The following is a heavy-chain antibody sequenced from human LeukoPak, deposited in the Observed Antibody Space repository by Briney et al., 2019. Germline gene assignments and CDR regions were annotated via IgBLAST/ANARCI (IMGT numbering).Heavy chain of an antibody. CDR3: ARAAVDCSSTSCYLYYYYYYGMDV. V-gene: IGHV4-4*01. Sequence: SETLSLTCAVSGGSISSSNWWSWVRQPPGKGLEWIGEIYHSGSTNYNPSLKSRVTISVDKSKNQFSLKLSSVTAADTAVYCCARAAVDCSSTSCYLYYYYYYGMDVWGQGTTVTVSS. CDR1: GGSISSSNW. D-gene: IGHD2-2*01. CDR2: IYHSGST. J-gene: IGHJ6*02.